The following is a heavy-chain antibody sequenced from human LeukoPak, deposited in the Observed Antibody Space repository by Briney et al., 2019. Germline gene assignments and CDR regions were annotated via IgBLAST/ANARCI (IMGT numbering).Heavy chain of an antibody. CDR2: INAGNGNT. CDR3: ARVGVCGGDCYYLDY. CDR1: GYTFTSYA. D-gene: IGHD2-21*02. J-gene: IGHJ4*02. V-gene: IGHV1-3*03. Sequence: ASVKVSCKASGYTFTSYAMHWVRQAPGQRLEWMGWINAGNGNTKYSQEFQGRVTITRDTSASTAYMELSSLRSEDMAVYYCARVGVCGGDCYYLDYWGQGTLVTVSS.